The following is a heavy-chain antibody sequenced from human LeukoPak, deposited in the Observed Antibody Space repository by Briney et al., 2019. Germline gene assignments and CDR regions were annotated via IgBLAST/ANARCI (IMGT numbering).Heavy chain of an antibody. CDR2: IIPIFGTA. CDR1: GGTFSSYA. D-gene: IGHD2-15*01. V-gene: IGHV1-69*01. CDR3: ARGYCSGGSCYSDLLVYFDY. Sequence: SVKVSCKASGGTFSSYAISWVRQAPGQGLEWMGGIIPIFGTANYAQKFQGRVTITADESTSTAYMELGSLRSEDTAVYYCARGYCSGGSCYSDLLVYFDYWGQGTLVTVSS. J-gene: IGHJ4*02.